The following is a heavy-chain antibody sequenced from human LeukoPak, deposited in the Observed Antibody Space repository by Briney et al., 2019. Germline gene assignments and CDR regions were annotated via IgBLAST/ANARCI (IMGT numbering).Heavy chain of an antibody. Sequence: PGGSLRLSCAASGFTFSDYWMSWVRQAPGKGLEWVAFIRYDGSNKYYADSVKGRFTISRDNSKNTLYLQMNSLRAEDTAVYYCAKELYGSGSYYTTPSYWYFDLWGRGTLVTVSS. D-gene: IGHD3-10*01. J-gene: IGHJ2*01. V-gene: IGHV3-30*02. CDR1: GFTFSDYW. CDR3: AKELYGSGSYYTTPSYWYFDL. CDR2: IRYDGSNK.